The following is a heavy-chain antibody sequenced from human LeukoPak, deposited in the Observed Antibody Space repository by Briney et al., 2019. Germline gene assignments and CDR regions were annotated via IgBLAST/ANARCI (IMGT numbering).Heavy chain of an antibody. V-gene: IGHV1-69*01. Sequence: ASVKVSCKASGGTFSSYAISWVRQAPGQGLEWMGGIIPILGTANYAQKFQSRVTITADESTSTAYMELSSLRSEDTAVYYCARPTSGIAARRFFDYWGQGTLVTVSS. CDR2: IIPILGTA. CDR1: GGTFSSYA. J-gene: IGHJ4*02. D-gene: IGHD6-6*01. CDR3: ARPTSGIAARRFFDY.